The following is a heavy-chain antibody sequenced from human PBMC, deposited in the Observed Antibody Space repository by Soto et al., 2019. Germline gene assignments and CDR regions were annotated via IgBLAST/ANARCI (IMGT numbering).Heavy chain of an antibody. CDR2: IYYSGST. D-gene: IGHD3-3*01. V-gene: IGHV4-59*01. CDR3: ARADFWSGYEVGYYYYMDV. CDR1: GGSISSYY. J-gene: IGHJ6*03. Sequence: SETLSLTCTVSGGSISSYYWSWIRQPPGKGLEWSGYIYYSGSTNYNPSLKSRVTISVDTSKNQFSLKLSSVTAADTAVYYCARADFWSGYEVGYYYYMDVWGKGTTVTVSS.